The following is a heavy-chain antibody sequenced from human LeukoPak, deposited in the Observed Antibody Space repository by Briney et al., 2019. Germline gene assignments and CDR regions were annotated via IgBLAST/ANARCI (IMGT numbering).Heavy chain of an antibody. J-gene: IGHJ3*02. CDR2: ISSSGSTI. V-gene: IGHV3-11*04. Sequence: KAGGSLRLSCAASGFTVSSNYMSWVRQAPGKGLEWVSYISSSGSTIYYADSVKGRFTISRDNAKNSLYLQMNSLRAEDTAVYYCGRVKEASAFDIWGQGTMVTVSS. CDR1: GFTVSSNY. D-gene: IGHD5-12*01. CDR3: GRVKEASAFDI.